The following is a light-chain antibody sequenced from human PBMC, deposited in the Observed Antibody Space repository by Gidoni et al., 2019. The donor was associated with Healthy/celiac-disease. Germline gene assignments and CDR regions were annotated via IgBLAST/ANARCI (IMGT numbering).Light chain of an antibody. J-gene: IGKJ4*01. CDR1: QSVSRY. CDR3: QQRSDWPALT. CDR2: DAS. V-gene: IGKV3-11*01. Sequence: EIVLTQSPATLSLSPGERATLSCRASQSVSRYLAWYQKKPGQAPRLLIYDASNRATGIPARFSGSGSGTDFTLTISSLEPEDFAVYYCQQRSDWPALTFXGXTKVEIK.